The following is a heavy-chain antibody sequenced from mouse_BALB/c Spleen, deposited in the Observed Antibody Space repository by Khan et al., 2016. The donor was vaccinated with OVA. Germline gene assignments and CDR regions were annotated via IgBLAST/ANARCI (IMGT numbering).Heavy chain of an antibody. J-gene: IGHJ4*01. CDR1: GSSLDSFG. CDR2: IWGDGNT. V-gene: IGHV2-3*01. CDR3: AKITPHYYSMDS. Sequence: QVQLQQSGPGLVAPSESLSITCTVSGSSLDSFGVNWVRQPPGKGLEWLGVIWGDGNTNYHSGLKYRLTINKDHYKSQVFLRLNSLQTYDTATYYCAKITPHYYSMDSGGQGTSVTVSS. D-gene: IGHD1-1*01.